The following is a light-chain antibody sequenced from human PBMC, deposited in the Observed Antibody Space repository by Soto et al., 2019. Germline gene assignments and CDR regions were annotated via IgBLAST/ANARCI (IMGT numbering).Light chain of an antibody. V-gene: IGLV2-14*03. CDR2: DVN. Sequence: QSVLTQPASVSGSPGQSITISCTGTSSDIGAYNFVYWYQQHPGKVPKLMLYDVNNRPSGVSNRFSGSKSGNTASLTISGLQAEDEADYYCTAWTTSSNMMFGGGTKVTVL. CDR1: SSDIGAYNF. J-gene: IGLJ3*02. CDR3: TAWTTSSNMM.